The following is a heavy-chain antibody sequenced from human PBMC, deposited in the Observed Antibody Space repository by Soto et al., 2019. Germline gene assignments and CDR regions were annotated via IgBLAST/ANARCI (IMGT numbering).Heavy chain of an antibody. J-gene: IGHJ4*02. Sequence: GGSLRLSCAASGFTFSNAWMSWVRQAPGKGLEWVGRIKSKTDGGTTDYAAPVKGRFTISRDDSKNTLYLQMNSLKTEDTAVYYCTTYIPPYYDILTGYFQTGFFDYWGQGTLVTVSS. D-gene: IGHD3-9*01. V-gene: IGHV3-15*01. CDR2: IKSKTDGGTT. CDR1: GFTFSNAW. CDR3: TTYIPPYYDILTGYFQTGFFDY.